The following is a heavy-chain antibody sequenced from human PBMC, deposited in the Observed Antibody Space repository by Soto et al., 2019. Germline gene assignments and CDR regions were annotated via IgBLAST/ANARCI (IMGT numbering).Heavy chain of an antibody. CDR3: AREYIQEQWLTPFDY. CDR2: IIPILGIA. CDR1: GGTFSSYT. V-gene: IGHV1-69*08. J-gene: IGHJ4*02. Sequence: QVQLVQSGAEVKKPGSSVKVSCKASGGTFSSYTISWVRQAPGQGLEWMGRIIPILGIANYAQKFQGRVTITADKSTSTAYMELSSLRSEDTAVYYCAREYIQEQWLTPFDYWGQGTLVTVSS. D-gene: IGHD6-19*01.